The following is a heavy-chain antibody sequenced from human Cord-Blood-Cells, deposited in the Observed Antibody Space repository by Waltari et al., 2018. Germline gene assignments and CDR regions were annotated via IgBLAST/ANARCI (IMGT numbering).Heavy chain of an antibody. CDR3: ARSIAARPFDY. CDR1: GGPFRSCC. Sequence: QVQLQESGPGLGEPSATLSLTCTVSGGPFRSCCWCWIRQPPGKGLGWIGYFYYSGSTNYNPTLKSRVTISVDTSKNQFSLKLSSVTAADTAVYYCARSIAARPFDYWGQGTLVTVSS. J-gene: IGHJ4*02. D-gene: IGHD6-6*01. V-gene: IGHV4-59*01. CDR2: FYYSGST.